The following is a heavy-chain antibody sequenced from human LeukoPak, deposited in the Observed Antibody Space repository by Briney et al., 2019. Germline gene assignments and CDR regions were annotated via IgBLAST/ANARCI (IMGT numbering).Heavy chain of an antibody. CDR1: GFTFSSYA. CDR2: ISGSGGST. V-gene: IGHV3-23*01. J-gene: IGHJ4*02. CDR3: ARGQQLAHYFDY. Sequence: GGSLRLSCAASGFTFSSYAMSWVRQAPGKGLEWVSAISGSGGSTYYADSVKGRFTISRDNSKNTLYLQMNSLRAEDTAVYYCARGQQLAHYFDYWGQGTLVTVSS. D-gene: IGHD6-13*01.